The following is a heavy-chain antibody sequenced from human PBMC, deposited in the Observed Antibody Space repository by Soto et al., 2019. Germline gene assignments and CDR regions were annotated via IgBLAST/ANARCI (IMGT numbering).Heavy chain of an antibody. D-gene: IGHD4-17*01. CDR1: GDSISSGCYS. J-gene: IGHJ5*02. V-gene: IGHV4-30-2*01. CDR2: IYHSGST. CDR3: ARFYGDYYNWFDP. Sequence: SETLSLTCAVSGDSISSGCYSWSWIRQLPGKGLEWIGYIYHSGSTYYNPSLKNRVTISVDRSKNQFYLKLSSVTAADTAVYYCARFYGDYYNWFDPWGQGTLVTVSS.